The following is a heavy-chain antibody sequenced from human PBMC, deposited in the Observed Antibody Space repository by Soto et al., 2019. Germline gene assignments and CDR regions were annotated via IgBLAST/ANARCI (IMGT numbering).Heavy chain of an antibody. D-gene: IGHD3-3*01. CDR1: GWYFRGFC. V-gene: IGHV4-34*01. CDR2: INHVGIT. Sequence: SETLSLSCAVSGWYFRGFCLTWIRPSPGKGLEWLGDINHVGITNYNPSLKSRVSIPVDTSKSQFSLKLSSVTAADTAVYYCARAHDFWGGRQQPIDSWGQGTLVNVSS. CDR3: ARAHDFWGGRQQPIDS. J-gene: IGHJ4*02.